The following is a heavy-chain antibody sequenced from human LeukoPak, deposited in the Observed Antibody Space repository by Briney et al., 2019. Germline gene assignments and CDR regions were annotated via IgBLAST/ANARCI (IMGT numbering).Heavy chain of an antibody. CDR1: GFTFSNYG. V-gene: IGHV3-23*01. CDR3: ARVAQGALYYFYMDV. Sequence: GGSLRLSCAASGFTFSNYGMAWVRPVPGQGLQWVSAISDSGSSTNYADSVKGRFTISRDNAKNTLYLQMNSLGAEDTAVYYCARVAQGALYYFYMDVWGKGTTVTISS. J-gene: IGHJ6*03. CDR2: ISDSGSST.